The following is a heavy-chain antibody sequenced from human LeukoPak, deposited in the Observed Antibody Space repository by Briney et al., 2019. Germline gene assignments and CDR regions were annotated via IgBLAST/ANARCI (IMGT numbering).Heavy chain of an antibody. D-gene: IGHD2-8*01. CDR1: GFTFSSYG. V-gene: IGHV3-30*02. J-gene: IGHJ4*02. CDR3: AKDFDCTNGVCYMGDFDY. CDR2: IRYDGSNK. Sequence: GGSLRLSCAASGFTFSSYGMHWVRQTPGKGLEWVAFIRYDGSNKYYADSVKGRFTISRDNSKNTLYLQMNSLGAEDTAVYYCAKDFDCTNGVCYMGDFDYWGQGTLVTVSS.